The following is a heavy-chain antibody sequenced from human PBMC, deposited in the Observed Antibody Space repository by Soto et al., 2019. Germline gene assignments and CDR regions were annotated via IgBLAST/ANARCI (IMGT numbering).Heavy chain of an antibody. Sequence: PVESLKISCQTYGYTFAGYGIVWVRQMPGKGLEWLGIIFPGDSDTKYSPSFQGQVIISADKSIRTAYLQWSSLKASDTAIYYCARQSGMDVWGQGTTVTVSS. D-gene: IGHD5-12*01. J-gene: IGHJ6*02. CDR3: ARQSGMDV. CDR1: GYTFAGYG. CDR2: IFPGDSDT. V-gene: IGHV5-51*01.